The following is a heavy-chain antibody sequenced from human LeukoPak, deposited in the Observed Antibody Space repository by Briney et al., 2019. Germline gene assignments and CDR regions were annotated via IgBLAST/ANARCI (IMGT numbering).Heavy chain of an antibody. D-gene: IGHD2-21*02. CDR1: GLTFRTYE. CDR3: GRDPEVTTDSSGGFEY. CDR2: ISDSGTTK. J-gene: IGHJ4*02. Sequence: GGSLRLSCGASGLTFRTYEMNWVRQAPGKGLEWISYISDSGTTKNYADSVKGRFAVSRDNAKNSLYLQMNSLRAEDTAVYYCGRDPEVTTDSSGGFEYWGQGTRVTVSS. V-gene: IGHV3-48*03.